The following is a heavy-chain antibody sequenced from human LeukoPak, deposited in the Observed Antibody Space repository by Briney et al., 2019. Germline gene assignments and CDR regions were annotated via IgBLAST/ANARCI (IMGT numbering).Heavy chain of an antibody. Sequence: GGSLRLSCAASGFTFSDYYMSWIRQAPGKGLEWVSSISSSSTYIYYADSVKGRFTISRDSAKNSLYLQMNSLRAEDTAVYYCATYSSSWYYWYFDLWGRGTLVTVSS. CDR2: ISSSSTYI. CDR1: GFTFSDYY. CDR3: ATYSSSWYYWYFDL. V-gene: IGHV3-11*06. D-gene: IGHD6-13*01. J-gene: IGHJ2*01.